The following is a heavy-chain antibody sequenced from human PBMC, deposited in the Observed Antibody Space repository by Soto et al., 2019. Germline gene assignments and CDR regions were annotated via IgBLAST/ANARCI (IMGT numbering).Heavy chain of an antibody. J-gene: IGHJ6*02. CDR1: GFVFSNFG. CDR2: IWYDGSNE. V-gene: IGHV3-33*01. Sequence: QVQLVESGGGVVQPGRSLRLSRAACGFVFSNFGMHWVRQAPGKGLEWVAVIWYDGSNEYYADSVKGRFTISKDNSKNMLYLQMNSLRAEDTAVYYCARDDIPGITVATYGLDVWGQGTTVTVSS. D-gene: IGHD6-19*01. CDR3: ARDDIPGITVATYGLDV.